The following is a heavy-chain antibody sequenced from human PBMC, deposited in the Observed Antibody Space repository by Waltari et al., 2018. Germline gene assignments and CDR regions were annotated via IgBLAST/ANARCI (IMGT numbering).Heavy chain of an antibody. CDR1: GGSFSDHY. Sequence: QVQLQQWGAGLLKPSETLSLTCGFYGGSFSDHYWNWIRQPPGKGLEWIGEIHPSGIINYNPSLKSRVTMSADTSKNQFSLKLSSVTAADTAVYYCARGSDHAKTGYWGQGILVTVSS. D-gene: IGHD2-21*02. CDR2: IHPSGII. J-gene: IGHJ4*02. CDR3: ARGSDHAKTGY. V-gene: IGHV4-34*01.